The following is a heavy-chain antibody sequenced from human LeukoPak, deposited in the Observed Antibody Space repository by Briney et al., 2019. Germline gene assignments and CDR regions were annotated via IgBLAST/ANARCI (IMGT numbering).Heavy chain of an antibody. CDR1: GFTFSSYW. D-gene: IGHD6-13*01. CDR2: IKLDVSET. CDR3: AKDKIAAAGSSLFDY. J-gene: IGHJ4*02. V-gene: IGHV3-7*01. Sequence: GSLRLSCAASGFTFSSYWMTWVRQAPGKGLEWVANIKLDVSETYYVDSVRGRFTISRDNTKNSLYLQMNSLRAEDTAVYYCAKDKIAAAGSSLFDYWGQGTLVTVSS.